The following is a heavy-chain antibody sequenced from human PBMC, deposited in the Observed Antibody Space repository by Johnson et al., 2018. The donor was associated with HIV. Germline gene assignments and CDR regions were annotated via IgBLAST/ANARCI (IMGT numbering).Heavy chain of an antibody. CDR1: GFTFDDYG. CDR2: INWNGGAT. Sequence: MQLVESGGGLVKPGGSLRLSCAASGFTFDDYGMSWVRQAPGKGLEWVSGINWNGGATGYADSVKGRFTISRDNSKNTLYLQMNSLRAEDTAVYYCARDGDGQQWRSAFDIWGQGTMVTVSS. CDR3: ARDGDGQQWRSAFDI. V-gene: IGHV3-20*04. D-gene: IGHD6-19*01. J-gene: IGHJ3*02.